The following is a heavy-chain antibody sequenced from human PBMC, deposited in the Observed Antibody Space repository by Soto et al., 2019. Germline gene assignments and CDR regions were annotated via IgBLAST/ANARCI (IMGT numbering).Heavy chain of an antibody. Sequence: QVQLVQSGAEVKKPGSSVKVSCKASGGTFSSYAISWVRQAPGQGLEWMGGIIPIFGTANYAQKFQGRVTITADEYTSTADMELSSLRSEDTALYYCAGSVEWRYYGLDVWGQGTTVTVSS. V-gene: IGHV1-69*01. CDR1: GGTFSSYA. CDR2: IIPIFGTA. CDR3: AGSVEWRYYGLDV. D-gene: IGHD1-26*01. J-gene: IGHJ6*02.